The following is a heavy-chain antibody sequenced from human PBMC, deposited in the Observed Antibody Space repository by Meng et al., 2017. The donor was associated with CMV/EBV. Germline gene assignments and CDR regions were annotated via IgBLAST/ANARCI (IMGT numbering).Heavy chain of an antibody. Sequence: ASVKVSCKASGYTFTSYGICWVRQAPGQGLEWMGWISAYNDNTNYAQRLQDRLTMTTDTSTSTAYMELRSLRSDDAAVYYCARTRIEVEPDGRKIKYYNYGMDVWGQGTTVTVSS. CDR3: ARTRIEVEPDGRKIKYYNYGMDV. D-gene: IGHD2-2*01. CDR2: ISAYNDNT. CDR1: GYTFTSYG. V-gene: IGHV1-18*01. J-gene: IGHJ6*02.